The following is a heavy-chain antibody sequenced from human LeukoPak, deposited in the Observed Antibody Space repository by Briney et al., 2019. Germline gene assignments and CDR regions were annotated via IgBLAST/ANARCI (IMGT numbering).Heavy chain of an antibody. V-gene: IGHV3-23*01. CDR3: AKDRGSLNHLRRITIPLVDY. CDR2: ISGSGGST. J-gene: IGHJ4*02. Sequence: PGGSLRLSCAASGFXFSSYAMSWVRQAPGKGLEWGSAISGSGGSTYYADSVKGRFTISRDNSKNTLYLQMNSLRAEDTAVYNCAKDRGSLNHLRRITIPLVDYWGQGTLVTVSS. D-gene: IGHD3-3*01. CDR1: GFXFSSYA.